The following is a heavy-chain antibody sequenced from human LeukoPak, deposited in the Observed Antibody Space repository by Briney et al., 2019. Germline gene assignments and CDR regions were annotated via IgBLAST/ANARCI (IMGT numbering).Heavy chain of an antibody. J-gene: IGHJ4*02. D-gene: IGHD6-6*01. V-gene: IGHV3-30-3*01. CDR2: ISYDGSNK. CDR3: AREGDSSSSFDY. CDR1: GFTFSNYA. Sequence: QVQLVESGGGVVQPGRSLRLSCAASGFTFSNYAMHWVRQAPGKGLEWVAGISYDGSNKYSTDSGKCRFTICRDNSKHTIYVQMDSLRAEDTAVYYCAREGDSSSSFDYWGQRTLVTVSS.